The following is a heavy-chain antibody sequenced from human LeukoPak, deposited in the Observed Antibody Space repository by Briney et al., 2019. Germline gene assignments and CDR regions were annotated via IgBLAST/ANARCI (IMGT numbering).Heavy chain of an antibody. D-gene: IGHD5-12*01. CDR1: GFTFSKYS. J-gene: IGHJ5*02. CDR2: ISSTSIYK. CDR3: ARGPYGGYERGWFDP. V-gene: IGHV3-21*04. Sequence: PGGSLRLSCAASGFTFSKYSLNWVRQAPGKGLEWVSSISSTSIYKYYADSVKGRFTISRDNAKNSLYLQMSSLRLEDTALYYCARGPYGGYERGWFDPWGQGTLVTVSS.